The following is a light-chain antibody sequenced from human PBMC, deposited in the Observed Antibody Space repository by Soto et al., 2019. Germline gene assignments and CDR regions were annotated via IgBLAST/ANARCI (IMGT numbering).Light chain of an antibody. V-gene: IGKV2-28*01. CDR1: QSLLHSNGYNY. CDR3: MQALRPPYT. Sequence: DIVMTQSPLSLPVTPGEPASISCRSSQSLLHSNGYNYLDWYLQKPGQSPQLLIYLGSNRASGVPDRFSGSGSGTDFTLKISRVEAEDVGIYYCMQALRPPYTFGQGTKLEI. CDR2: LGS. J-gene: IGKJ2*01.